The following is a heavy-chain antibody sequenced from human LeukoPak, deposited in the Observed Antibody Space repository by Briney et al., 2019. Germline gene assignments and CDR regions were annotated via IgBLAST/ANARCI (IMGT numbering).Heavy chain of an antibody. CDR1: GGSISSSSYY. J-gene: IGHJ4*02. CDR3: ARVSYYYDSSGYYYVFDY. V-gene: IGHV4-39*07. Sequence: SETLSLTCTVSGGSISSSSYYWGWIRQPPGKGLEWIGSIYYSGSTYYNPSPKSRVTISVDTSKNQFSLKLSSVTAADTAVYYCARVSYYYDSSGYYYVFDYWGQGTLVTVSS. CDR2: IYYSGST. D-gene: IGHD3-22*01.